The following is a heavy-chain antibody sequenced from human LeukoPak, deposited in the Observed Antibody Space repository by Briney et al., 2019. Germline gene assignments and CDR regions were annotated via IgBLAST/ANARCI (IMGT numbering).Heavy chain of an antibody. D-gene: IGHD3-22*01. CDR1: GSSISSGYYY. J-gene: IGHJ6*02. CDR3: ARGHTYYDSYGMDV. V-gene: IGHV4-61*01. Sequence: SETLSLTCTVSGSSISSGYYYWGWIRQPPGKGLEWIGYIYYSGSTNYNPSLKSRVTISVDTSKNQFSLKLSSVTAADTAVYYCARGHTYYDSYGMDVWGQGTTVTVSS. CDR2: IYYSGST.